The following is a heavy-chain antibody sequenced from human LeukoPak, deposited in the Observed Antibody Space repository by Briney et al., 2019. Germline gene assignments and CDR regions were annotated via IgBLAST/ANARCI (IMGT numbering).Heavy chain of an antibody. CDR3: ARHYYGDYYFDY. J-gene: IGHJ4*02. Sequence: SETLSLTCSVSGASISSHYWSWIRQPPGKGLEWIGYIHYSGSTNCNPSLKSRVTISVDTSKNQFSLKLSSVTAADTAVYYCARHYYGDYYFDYWGQGTLVTVSS. V-gene: IGHV4-59*08. CDR2: IHYSGST. D-gene: IGHD4-17*01. CDR1: GASISSHY.